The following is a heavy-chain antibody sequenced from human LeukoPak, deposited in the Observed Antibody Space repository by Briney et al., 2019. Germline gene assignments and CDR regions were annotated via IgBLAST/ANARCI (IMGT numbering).Heavy chain of an antibody. CDR2: GDYSGGT. CDR3: GERGEEYSSGWYKTNFFYN. D-gene: IGHD6-19*01. CDR1: GDSFTSVTDY. Sequence: SETLSLTCTVSGDSFTSVTDYWAWIRQPPGKGLEWIASGDYSGGTYYNPSLESRVAISADMSKKQISLKLASVTGADTAVYCAGERGEEYSSGWYKTNFFYNWGQGIRVTVSS. J-gene: IGHJ4*02. V-gene: IGHV4-39*07.